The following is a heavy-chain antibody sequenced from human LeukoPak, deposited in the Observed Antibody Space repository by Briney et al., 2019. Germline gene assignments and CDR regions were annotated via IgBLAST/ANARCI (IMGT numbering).Heavy chain of an antibody. Sequence: PGGSLRLSCAASGFTFSSYAMHWVRQAPGKGLEWVAVISYDGSNKYYADSVKGRFTISRDNSKNTLYLQMNSLRAEDTAVYYCARVIGGLSQVGATPVGSWGQGTLVSVSS. V-gene: IGHV3-30-3*01. CDR3: ARVIGGLSQVGATPVGS. CDR1: GFTFSSYA. J-gene: IGHJ5*02. CDR2: ISYDGSNK. D-gene: IGHD1-26*01.